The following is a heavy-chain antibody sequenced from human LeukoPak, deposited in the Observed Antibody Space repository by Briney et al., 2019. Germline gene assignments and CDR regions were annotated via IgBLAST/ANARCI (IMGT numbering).Heavy chain of an antibody. D-gene: IGHD3-10*01. CDR1: GFTFSSYS. J-gene: IGHJ6*03. CDR3: ARAPGEGYYYYYMDV. Sequence: GGSLRLSCAASGFTFSSYSMNWVRQAPGKGLEWVSYISSSGSTIYYADSVKGRFTISRDNAKNSLYLQMNSLRAEDTAVYYCARAPGEGYYYYYMDVWGKGTTVTISS. CDR2: ISSSGSTI. V-gene: IGHV3-48*04.